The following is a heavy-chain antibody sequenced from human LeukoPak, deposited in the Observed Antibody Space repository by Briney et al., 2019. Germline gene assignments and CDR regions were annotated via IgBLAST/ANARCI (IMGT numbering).Heavy chain of an antibody. D-gene: IGHD6-6*01. CDR2: INPSGGST. CDR1: GYTFTSGY. Sequence: ASVKVSCKASGYTFTSGYMHWVRQAPGQGLEWMGIINPSGGSTSYAQKLEGRVTMTRDTSTNTVYMELSSLRSEDTAVYYCARVIAATTNSFYCGMDAWGQGTTVTVSS. CDR3: ARVIAATTNSFYCGMDA. V-gene: IGHV1-46*01. J-gene: IGHJ6*02.